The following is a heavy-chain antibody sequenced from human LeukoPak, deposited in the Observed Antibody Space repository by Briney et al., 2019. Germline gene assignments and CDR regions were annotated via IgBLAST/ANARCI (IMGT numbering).Heavy chain of an antibody. Sequence: GGSLRLSCAASGFTFSSYAMSWVRQAPGKGLEWVSAISGSGGSTYYADSVKGRFTISRDNSKNTLYLQMNSLRAEDTAVYYSAKENSSSWATYYYYYGMDVWGQGTTVTVSS. CDR1: GFTFSSYA. V-gene: IGHV3-23*01. CDR2: ISGSGGST. J-gene: IGHJ6*02. CDR3: AKENSSSWATYYYYYGMDV. D-gene: IGHD6-13*01.